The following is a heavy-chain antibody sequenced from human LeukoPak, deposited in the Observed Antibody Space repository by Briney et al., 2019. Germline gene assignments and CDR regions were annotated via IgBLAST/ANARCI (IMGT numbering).Heavy chain of an antibody. Sequence: PSETLSLTCTVSGVSISSSNSYWGWIRQPPGKGLEWIGSIYYSGNTYYNASLKSQVSISIDTSKNQFSLKLTSVTAADTAVYYCARRAFGPLNYYGSGSYEMDNWFDPWGRGTLVTVSS. D-gene: IGHD3-10*01. J-gene: IGHJ5*02. CDR1: GVSISSSNSY. CDR2: IYYSGNT. CDR3: ARRAFGPLNYYGSGSYEMDNWFDP. V-gene: IGHV4-39*01.